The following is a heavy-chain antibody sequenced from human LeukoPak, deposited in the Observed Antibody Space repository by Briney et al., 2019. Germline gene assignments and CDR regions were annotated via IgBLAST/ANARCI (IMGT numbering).Heavy chain of an antibody. CDR1: GLSFSDYY. V-gene: IGHV4-34*01. D-gene: IGHD2-2*02. CDR3: ARGYTRVLIDY. Sequence: SETLSLTCAVYGLSFSDYYWSWLRQPPGKALEWIGEIQHSGSTNYNPSLKSRVTISVDTPKNQLSLKLSSVTAADTAVYYCARGYTRVLIDYWGQGTLVTVSS. CDR2: IQHSGST. J-gene: IGHJ4*02.